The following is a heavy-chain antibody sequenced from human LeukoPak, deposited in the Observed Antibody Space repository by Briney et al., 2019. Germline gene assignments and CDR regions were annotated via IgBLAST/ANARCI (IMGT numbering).Heavy chain of an antibody. Sequence: SETLSLTCSISGGSISSYYWSWIRQPPGKGLEWIGYIYYSGSTNYNPSLKSRVTISVDASKNQFSLKLSSVTAADTAVYYCARGLGVFGVAHYYYYMDVWGKGTTVTVSS. J-gene: IGHJ6*03. CDR1: GGSISSYY. D-gene: IGHD3-3*01. CDR3: ARGLGVFGVAHYYYYMDV. V-gene: IGHV4-59*01. CDR2: IYYSGST.